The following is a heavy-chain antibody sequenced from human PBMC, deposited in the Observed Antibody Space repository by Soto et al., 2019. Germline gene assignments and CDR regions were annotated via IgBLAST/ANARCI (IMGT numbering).Heavy chain of an antibody. J-gene: IGHJ6*02. CDR2: IRQDGGQT. D-gene: IGHD2-21*02. V-gene: IGHV3-7*05. CDR1: GFTFRTYS. CDR3: ARGRAMTSRGSVYYGMDV. Sequence: GGSLRLSCAASGFTFRTYSMCWVRQAPGKGLELVAYIRQDGGQTNFVDSLRGRFTISRDSAENSFYLHMNSLRAEDTAVYFFARGRAMTSRGSVYYGMDVWGQGTTVTVSS.